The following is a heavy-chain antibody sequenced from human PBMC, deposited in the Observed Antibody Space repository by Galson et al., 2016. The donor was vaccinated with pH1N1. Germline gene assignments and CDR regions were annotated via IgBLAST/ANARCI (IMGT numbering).Heavy chain of an antibody. J-gene: IGHJ4*02. D-gene: IGHD3-10*01. CDR2: ISGSGDST. V-gene: IGHV3-23*01. CDR3: AKGYGSGSFSELEY. CDR1: GFTFSSNA. Sequence: SLRLSCAASGFTFSSNALSWVRQAPGKGLEWVSGISGSGDSTYYADSMKGRFTVSRDNSKNTLYLQMSSLRVEDTAAYYCAKGYGSGSFSELEYWGQGTLVTVSS.